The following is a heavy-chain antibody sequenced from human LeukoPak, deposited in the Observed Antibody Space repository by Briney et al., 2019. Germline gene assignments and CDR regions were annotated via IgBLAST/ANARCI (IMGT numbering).Heavy chain of an antibody. Sequence: SETLSLTCTVSGGSISSSSYYWGWIRQSPGKGLEWIGSIYYSGSTYYNPSLKSRVTISVDTSKNQFSLKLSSVTAEDTAVYYCARWDIVTNYYYYMDVWGKGTTVTISS. J-gene: IGHJ6*03. D-gene: IGHD5-12*01. CDR1: GGSISSSSYY. CDR2: IYYSGST. CDR3: ARWDIVTNYYYYMDV. V-gene: IGHV4-39*07.